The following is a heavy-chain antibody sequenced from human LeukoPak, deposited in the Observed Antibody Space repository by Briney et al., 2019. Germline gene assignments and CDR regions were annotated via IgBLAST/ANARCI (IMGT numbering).Heavy chain of an antibody. D-gene: IGHD3-3*01. V-gene: IGHV1-69*01. CDR2: IIPIFGTA. Sequence: GSSVKVSCKASGGTFSSYAISWVRQAPGQGLEWMGGIIPIFGTANYAQKFQGRVTITADESTSTAYMELSSLRSEDTAVYYCARGSCSITSRRACYDFWSGYIGSRGMDVWGQGTTVTVSS. J-gene: IGHJ6*02. CDR3: ARGSCSITSRRACYDFWSGYIGSRGMDV. CDR1: GGTFSSYA.